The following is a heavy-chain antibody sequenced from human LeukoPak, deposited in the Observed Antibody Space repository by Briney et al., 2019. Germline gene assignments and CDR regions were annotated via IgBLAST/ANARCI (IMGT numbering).Heavy chain of an antibody. V-gene: IGHV3-23*01. Sequence: PGGSLRLSCAASGFLFRSYAMTWVRQAPGKGLQWVAAISPSGDTTYYADSVRGRFTVSRDNSNDILFLQVNNLRAEDTAVYFCTRDPGGGYSPTWYEGLFKCWGQGTLLSVYS. CDR3: TRDPGGGYSPTWYEGLFKC. CDR2: ISPSGDTT. D-gene: IGHD5-18*01. CDR1: GFLFRSYA. J-gene: IGHJ4*02.